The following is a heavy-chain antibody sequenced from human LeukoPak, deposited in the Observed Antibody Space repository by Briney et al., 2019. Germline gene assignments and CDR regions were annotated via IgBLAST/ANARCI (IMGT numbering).Heavy chain of an antibody. J-gene: IGHJ5*02. V-gene: IGHV3-21*01. CDR3: ARDVYYYDSSGFDP. CDR1: GFTFSNAW. D-gene: IGHD3-22*01. Sequence: GGSLRLSCAASGFTFSNAWMNWVRQAPGKGLEWVSSISGSSSYIYYADSVKGRFTTSRDNAKNSLYLQMNSLRAEDTAVYYCARDVYYYDSSGFDPWGQGTLVTVSS. CDR2: ISGSSSYI.